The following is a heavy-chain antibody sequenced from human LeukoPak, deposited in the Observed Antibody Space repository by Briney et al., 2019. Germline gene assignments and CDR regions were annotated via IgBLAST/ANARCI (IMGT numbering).Heavy chain of an antibody. CDR2: IYSGGST. CDR1: GFTVSNNY. Sequence: PGGSLRLSCVVSGFTVSNNYMSWVRQAPRKGLEWVSLIYSGGSTYYADSVKGRFTISRDNSKNTVYLQMNSLRAEDTAMYYCASSFYGGNNPIFTYWGQGTLVTVSS. CDR3: ASSFYGGNNPIFTY. D-gene: IGHD4-23*01. V-gene: IGHV3-53*01. J-gene: IGHJ4*02.